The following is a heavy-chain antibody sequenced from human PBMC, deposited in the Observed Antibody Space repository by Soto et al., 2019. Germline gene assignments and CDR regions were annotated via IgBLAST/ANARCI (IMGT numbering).Heavy chain of an antibody. V-gene: IGHV1-2*02. Sequence: QVQLVQSGAEVKQPGASVRVSCKASGNTHTIYFIHWLRQAPGQGLEWMGWINSVSGGTNYAPRCRGRVSMTRDTSSATAFMDLSGIRSNDTAVYYCARGGSYYAHWGQGTLVPVSS. J-gene: IGHJ4*02. D-gene: IGHD3-16*01. CDR2: INSVSGGT. CDR1: GNTHTIYF. CDR3: ARGGSYYAH.